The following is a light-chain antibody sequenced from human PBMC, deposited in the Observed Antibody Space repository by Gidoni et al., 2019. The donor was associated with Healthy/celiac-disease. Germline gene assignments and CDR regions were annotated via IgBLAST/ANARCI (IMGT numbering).Light chain of an antibody. V-gene: IGKV1-39*01. CDR3: QQSYSTPRT. Sequence: DIQMTQSPSSLSASVGDRVTITCRSSQSISRDLNWYQQKPGKAPKLLIYAASSLQSGVPSRFSGSGSGTDFTLTISSLQPEDFATYYGQQSYSTPRTFXQXTKLEIK. CDR1: QSISRD. J-gene: IGKJ2*01. CDR2: AAS.